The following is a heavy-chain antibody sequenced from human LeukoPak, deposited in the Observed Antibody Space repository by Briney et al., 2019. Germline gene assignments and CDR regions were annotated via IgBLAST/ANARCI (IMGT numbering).Heavy chain of an antibody. Sequence: PSETLSLTCAVSGASISGSGYYWGWIRQPPGKGLEWIGNIYYSGSTYYNPSLKSRVTISVDTSKNQFSLKLSSVTAADTAVYYCARGRDLTTVTQGFVYWGQGTLVTVSS. CDR1: GASISGSGYY. V-gene: IGHV4-39*07. CDR2: IYYSGST. J-gene: IGHJ4*02. CDR3: ARGRDLTTVTQGFVY. D-gene: IGHD4-17*01.